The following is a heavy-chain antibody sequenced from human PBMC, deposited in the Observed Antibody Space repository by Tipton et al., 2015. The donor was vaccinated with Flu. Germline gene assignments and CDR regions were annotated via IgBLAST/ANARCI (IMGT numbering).Heavy chain of an antibody. Sequence: TLSLTCTVSGGSINSRSYYWDWIRQPPGKGLEWIGNIYYSGVTYYNSSLKSRVTISIDKSRNQFSLKLKSVTAADTAVYYCAKDRGPLAFCTSSSCYIDHWGQGALVTVSS. V-gene: IGHV4-39*07. CDR3: AKDRGPLAFCTSSSCYIDH. CDR1: GGSINSRSYY. D-gene: IGHD2-2*02. CDR2: IYYSGVT. J-gene: IGHJ4*02.